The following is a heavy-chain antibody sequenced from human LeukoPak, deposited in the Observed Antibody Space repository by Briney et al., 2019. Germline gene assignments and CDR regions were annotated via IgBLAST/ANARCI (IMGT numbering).Heavy chain of an antibody. CDR1: GFTFSSYA. J-gene: IGHJ4*02. Sequence: GRSLRLSCAASGFTFSSYAMSWVRQAPGKGLEWVSAISGSGGSTYYADSVKGRLTISRDNSKNTLYLQMNSLRAEDTAVYYCAKDGSYGDYRSYFDYWGQGTLVTVSS. D-gene: IGHD4-17*01. CDR3: AKDGSYGDYRSYFDY. CDR2: ISGSGGST. V-gene: IGHV3-23*01.